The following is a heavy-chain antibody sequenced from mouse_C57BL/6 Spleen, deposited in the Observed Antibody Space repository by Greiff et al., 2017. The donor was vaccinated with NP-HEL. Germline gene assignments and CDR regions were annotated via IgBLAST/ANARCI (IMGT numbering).Heavy chain of an antibody. Sequence: QVQLQQPGAELVKPGASVKLSCKASGYTFTSYWMQWVKQRPGQGLEWIGEIDPSDSYTNYNQKFKGKATLTVDTSSSTAYMQLSSLTSEDSAVYYGARDYYGTPFAYWGQGTLVTVSA. CDR2: IDPSDSYT. J-gene: IGHJ3*01. CDR1: GYTFTSYW. CDR3: ARDYYGTPFAY. V-gene: IGHV1-50*01. D-gene: IGHD1-1*01.